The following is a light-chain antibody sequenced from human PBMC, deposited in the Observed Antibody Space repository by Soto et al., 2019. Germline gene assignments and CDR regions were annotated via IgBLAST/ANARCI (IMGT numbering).Light chain of an antibody. J-gene: IGKJ4*01. CDR2: AAS. Sequence: DTRLTQSPSSLSASVGDRVTITCQASQHISDYLNWFQHKPGRAPKLLIYAASTLHSGVPARFSGSGSESGTDYALTISGLQPEDSATYYCQHSYSPPLTFGGGTRVEIK. V-gene: IGKV1-39*01. CDR1: QHISDY. CDR3: QHSYSPPLT.